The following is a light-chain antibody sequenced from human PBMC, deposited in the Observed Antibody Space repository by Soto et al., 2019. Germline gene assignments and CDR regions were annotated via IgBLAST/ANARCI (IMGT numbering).Light chain of an antibody. CDR1: QRVSSH. CDR2: GAS. V-gene: IGKV3D-15*01. CDR3: QYYDKLAKAIT. Sequence: ETVMTQSPVTLSVSPGDTSTLACRSSQRVSSHLAWYQQKPGQAPRLLIYGASTRATGIPARFSGSGSGTDFTLTISRLEPEDFAVYYCQYYDKLAKAITFGQGTRLEI. J-gene: IGKJ5*01.